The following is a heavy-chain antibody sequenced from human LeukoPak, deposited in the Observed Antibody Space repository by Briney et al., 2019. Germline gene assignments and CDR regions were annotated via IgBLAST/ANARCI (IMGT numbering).Heavy chain of an antibody. CDR3: ARDSYIQLWPYYYYMDV. V-gene: IGHV4-4*07. CDR1: GGSISSYY. Sequence: SETLSLTCIVSGGSISSYYWSWIRQPAGKGLEWIGRIYTSGSTNYNPSLKSRVTMSVDTSKNQFSLKLSSVTAADTAVYYCARDSYIQLWPYYYYMDVWGKGTTVTVSS. CDR2: IYTSGST. J-gene: IGHJ6*03. D-gene: IGHD5-18*01.